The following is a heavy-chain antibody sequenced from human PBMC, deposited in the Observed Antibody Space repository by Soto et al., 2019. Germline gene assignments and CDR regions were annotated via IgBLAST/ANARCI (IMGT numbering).Heavy chain of an antibody. D-gene: IGHD5-12*01. CDR3: ARDLGSGYDPGDY. CDR2: IIPIFGTT. J-gene: IGHJ4*02. CDR1: GDIFSGYS. Sequence: QVQLVQSGAEVKKPGSSVKVSCKTSGDIFSGYSISWVRQAPGQGLEWMGGIIPIFGTTNYAQRFHGRVTITADKPTSTVYLELYTLTSDDTAGYYCARDLGSGYDPGDYWGQGSLDTVSS. V-gene: IGHV1-69*14.